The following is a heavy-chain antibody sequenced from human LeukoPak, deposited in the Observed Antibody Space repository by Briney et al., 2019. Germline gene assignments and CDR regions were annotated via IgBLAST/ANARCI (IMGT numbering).Heavy chain of an antibody. CDR3: ARALRYYYDSSGYYAG. Sequence: ASVKVSCKASGGTFSSYAISWVRQAPGQGLEWMGGIIPIFGTANYAQKFQGRVTITADKSTSTVYMELSSLRSEDTAVYYCARALRYYYDSSGYYAGWGQGTLVTVSS. D-gene: IGHD3-22*01. CDR1: GGTFSSYA. J-gene: IGHJ4*02. CDR2: IIPIFGTA. V-gene: IGHV1-69*06.